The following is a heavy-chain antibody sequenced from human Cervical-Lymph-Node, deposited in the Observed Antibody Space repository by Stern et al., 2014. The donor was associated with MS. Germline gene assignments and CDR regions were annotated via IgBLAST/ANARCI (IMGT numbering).Heavy chain of an antibody. J-gene: IGHJ4*02. CDR3: ARGVAYYDSSGTRGG. Sequence: QEQLVESGAEVKKPGASVKVSCKASGYTFTGYYLHWVRQAPGQGLEGMGRINPNSGGTSYAQKFQGRVTMTRDTSISTAYMELSRLTSDDTAVYYCARGVAYYDSSGTRGGWGQGTLVTVSS. D-gene: IGHD3-22*01. CDR1: GYTFTGYY. V-gene: IGHV1-2*02. CDR2: INPNSGGT.